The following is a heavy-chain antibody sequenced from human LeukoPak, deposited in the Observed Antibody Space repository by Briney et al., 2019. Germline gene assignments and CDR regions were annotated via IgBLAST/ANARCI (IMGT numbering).Heavy chain of an antibody. V-gene: IGHV3-33*01. CDR2: IWYDGTRK. J-gene: IGHJ4*02. CDR1: GFTFSSYG. D-gene: IGHD5-24*01. CDR3: ARDRVEMAAQFDY. Sequence: PGGSLRLSCAASGFTFSSYGMHWVRQAPGKGLEWVAGIWYDGTRKYYVDPVKGRFTISRDNAENTLYLQMNSLRAEDTAVYYCARDRVEMAAQFDYWGQGTLVSVSS.